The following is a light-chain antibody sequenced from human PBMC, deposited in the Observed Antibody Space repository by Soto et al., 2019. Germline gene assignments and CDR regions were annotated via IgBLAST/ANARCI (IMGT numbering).Light chain of an antibody. Sequence: QSVLTRPASVSGAPGQSSTISCTGTSSDVGAYNYVSWFQQHPGKAPTLIISEVSNRPSGVSNRFSGSKSGNAASLTISGLQAEDEADYFCFSFTTDWTHVFGTGTKVTVL. CDR1: SSDVGAYNY. CDR3: FSFTTDWTHV. V-gene: IGLV2-14*01. J-gene: IGLJ1*01. CDR2: EVS.